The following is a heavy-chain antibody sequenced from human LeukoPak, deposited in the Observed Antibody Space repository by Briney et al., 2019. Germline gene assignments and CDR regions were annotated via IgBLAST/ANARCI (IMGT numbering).Heavy chain of an antibody. J-gene: IGHJ2*01. D-gene: IGHD5-18*01. Sequence: GGSLRLSCAASGFTFSSYSMNWVRQAPGKGLEWVSSISSSSSYIYYADSVKGRFTISRDNAKNSLYLQMNSLRAEDTAVYYCARLLRLVDTAAIHWYFDLWGRGTLVTVSS. CDR1: GFTFSSYS. CDR3: ARLLRLVDTAAIHWYFDL. CDR2: ISSSSSYI. V-gene: IGHV3-21*01.